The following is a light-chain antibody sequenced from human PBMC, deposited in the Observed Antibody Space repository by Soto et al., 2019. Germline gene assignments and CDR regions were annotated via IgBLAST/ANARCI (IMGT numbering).Light chain of an antibody. CDR3: QKYNSAPRA. J-gene: IGKJ1*01. CDR2: AAS. V-gene: IGKV1-27*01. CDR1: QGISNY. Sequence: DIQMTQSPSSLSASVGDRVTITCRASQGISNYLAWYQQRPGNVPKLLIYAASTLQSRVPSRFSGSGSGTDFTLTISSLQPEDVATYYCQKYNSAPRAFGQGTKVEIK.